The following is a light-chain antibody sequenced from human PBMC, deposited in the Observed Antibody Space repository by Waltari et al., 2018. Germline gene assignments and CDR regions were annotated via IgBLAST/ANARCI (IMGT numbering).Light chain of an antibody. CDR1: QGVSHH. J-gene: IGKJ1*01. CDR2: ITS. Sequence: TCRASQGVSHHLAWYQQKPGKAPKLLIYITSTLQSGVPSRFSGSGSGTDFTLTIDGLQSEDFATYYCLQYDSYPWTFGQGTKVEI. V-gene: IGKV1-8*01. CDR3: LQYDSYPWT.